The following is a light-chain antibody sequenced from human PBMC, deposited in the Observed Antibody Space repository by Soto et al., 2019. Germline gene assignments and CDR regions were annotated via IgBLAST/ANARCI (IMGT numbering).Light chain of an antibody. V-gene: IGKV3-15*01. J-gene: IGKJ1*01. CDR3: QQYNIWPRT. CDR2: GAS. CDR1: QSVSGN. Sequence: EVVMTQSPGTLSVSLGERATLSCRASQSVSGNLAWYQQKPGQAPRLLIYGASTRATGIPARFSGSGSATEFTLTISSLQSEDFAVYYCQQYNIWPRTFGQGTMVDIK.